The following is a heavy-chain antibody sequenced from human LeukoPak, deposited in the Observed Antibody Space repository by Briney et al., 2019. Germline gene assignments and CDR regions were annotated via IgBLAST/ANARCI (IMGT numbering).Heavy chain of an antibody. CDR1: GYTFTGYY. CDR2: INPNSGGT. D-gene: IGHD5-18*01. J-gene: IGHJ4*02. Sequence: ASVKVSCKASGYTFTGYYMHWVRQAPGQGLEWMGWINPNSGGTNYAPKFQGRVTMTRDTSISTAYMELSRLRSDDTAVYYCATDRGYSYGLSGSGDYWGQGTLVTVSS. CDR3: ATDRGYSYGLSGSGDY. V-gene: IGHV1-2*02.